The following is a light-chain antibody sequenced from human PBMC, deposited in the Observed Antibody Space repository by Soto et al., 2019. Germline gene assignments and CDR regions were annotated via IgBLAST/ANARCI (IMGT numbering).Light chain of an antibody. CDR2: GAY. Sequence: EILPTQSPATLSFPPVEIDTLSCSSSQIVRSSYLAWYQQKPGQAPRLIIYGAYIRATGIPHRFSGSGSETDFTLTIRRLEPEDFALYYCQQYGSSAQITVGQGKQLEIK. V-gene: IGKV3-20*01. CDR1: QIVRSSY. CDR3: QQYGSSAQIT. J-gene: IGKJ5*01.